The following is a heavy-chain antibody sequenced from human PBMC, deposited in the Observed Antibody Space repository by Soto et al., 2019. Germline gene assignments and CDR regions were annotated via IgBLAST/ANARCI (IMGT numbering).Heavy chain of an antibody. D-gene: IGHD2-2*01. Sequence: AASVKVSCKASGYTFTSYGISWVRQAPGQGLEWMGWISAYNGNTNYAQKLQGRVTMTTDTSTSTAYMELRSLRSDDTAVYYCARDLVRYCSSTSCRRYYGMDVWGQGTTVTVSS. CDR3: ARDLVRYCSSTSCRRYYGMDV. V-gene: IGHV1-18*01. CDR1: GYTFTSYG. CDR2: ISAYNGNT. J-gene: IGHJ6*02.